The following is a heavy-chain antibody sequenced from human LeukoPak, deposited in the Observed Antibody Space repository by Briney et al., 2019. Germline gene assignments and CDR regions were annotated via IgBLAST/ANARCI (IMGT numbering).Heavy chain of an antibody. D-gene: IGHD2-15*01. J-gene: IGHJ4*02. Sequence: PSGTLSLTCTVSGGSISSSSYYWGWIRQPPGKGLEWIGSIYYSGSTYYNPSLKSRVTISVDTSKNQFSLKLSSVTAADTAVYYCAREDPLVAARGLDYWGQGTLVTVPS. CDR2: IYYSGST. CDR1: GGSISSSSYY. CDR3: AREDPLVAARGLDY. V-gene: IGHV4-39*07.